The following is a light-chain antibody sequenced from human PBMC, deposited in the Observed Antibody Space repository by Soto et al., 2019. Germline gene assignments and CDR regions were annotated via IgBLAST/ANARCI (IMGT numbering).Light chain of an antibody. Sequence: QSALTQPASVSGSPGQSITISCTGTSSDVGGYNYVSWYQQHPGKAPKLMIYDVSNRSSGVSNRFSGSKSGNTASLTISGLQAEDEADYYCSSYTSSSTGVFGGGTQLTVL. V-gene: IGLV2-14*01. J-gene: IGLJ2*01. CDR1: SSDVGGYNY. CDR3: SSYTSSSTGV. CDR2: DVS.